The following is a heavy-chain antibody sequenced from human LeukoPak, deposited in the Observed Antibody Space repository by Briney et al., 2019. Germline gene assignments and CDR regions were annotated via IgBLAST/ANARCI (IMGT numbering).Heavy chain of an antibody. J-gene: IGHJ5*02. CDR1: GFTFSSYA. V-gene: IGHV3-23*01. D-gene: IGHD3-16*01. Sequence: PGGSLRLSCAASGFTFSSYALSWVRQAPGKGLEWVSGITDSGTGTYYADSVKGRFTISRDNSKDMVYLQMNSLKVEDTATYYCGKEGGAWGQGTKVTVSS. CDR3: GKEGGA. CDR2: ITDSGTGT.